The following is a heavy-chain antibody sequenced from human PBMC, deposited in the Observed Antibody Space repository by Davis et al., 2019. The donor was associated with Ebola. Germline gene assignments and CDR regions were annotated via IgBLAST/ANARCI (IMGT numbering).Heavy chain of an antibody. V-gene: IGHV1-69*04. CDR3: ARDFSSPSGY. CDR2: IIPILGIA. J-gene: IGHJ4*02. Sequence: AASVKVSCKASGGIFSNYAISWVRQAPGQGLEWMGRIIPILGIANYAQKFQGRVTITADKSTSTAYMELSSLRSEDTAVYYCARDFSSPSGYWGQGTLVTVSS. CDR1: GGIFSNYA. D-gene: IGHD6-6*01.